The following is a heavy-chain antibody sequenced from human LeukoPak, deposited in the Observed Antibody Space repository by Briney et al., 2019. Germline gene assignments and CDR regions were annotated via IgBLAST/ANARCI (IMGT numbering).Heavy chain of an antibody. J-gene: IGHJ4*02. CDR1: GGSISSSSYY. V-gene: IGHV4-39*07. D-gene: IGHD5-12*01. CDR2: IYYSGST. Sequence: SETLSLTCTVSGGSISSSSYYWGWIRQPPGKGLEWIGSIYYSGSTYYNPSLKSRVTISVDTSKNQFSLKLSSVTAADTAVYYCARAEYSGYDSPKYSSSWYFDYWGQGTLVTVSS. CDR3: ARAEYSGYDSPKYSSSWYFDY.